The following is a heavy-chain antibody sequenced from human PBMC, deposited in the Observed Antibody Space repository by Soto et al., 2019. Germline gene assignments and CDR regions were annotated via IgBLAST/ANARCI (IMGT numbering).Heavy chain of an antibody. Sequence: GGSLRLSCVASGFNIGNYTINWVRQAPGQGLEWVSSISSSCRYISYAASVKGRFTISRDNAETSVSPQMHSLRVVDTAIYYCARVQEGIRSLEWARRHYYYYAMDVWGHGTTVTASS. J-gene: IGHJ6*02. V-gene: IGHV3-21*01. CDR1: GFNIGNYT. D-gene: IGHD3-3*01. CDR3: ARVQEGIRSLEWARRHYYYYAMDV. CDR2: ISSSCRYI.